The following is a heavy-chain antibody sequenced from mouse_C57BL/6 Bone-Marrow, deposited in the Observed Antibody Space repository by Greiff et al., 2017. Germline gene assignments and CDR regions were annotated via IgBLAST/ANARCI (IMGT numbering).Heavy chain of an antibody. D-gene: IGHD1-1*01. CDR1: GYTFTSYD. CDR2: IYPRDGST. Sequence: VKLVESGPELVKPGASVKLSCKASGYTFTSYDINWVKQRPGQGLEWIGWIYPRDGSTKYHEKFKGKATLTVDTSSSTAYMELHSLTSEDSAVYFCARLEFDGSSGDWYFDVWGTGTTVTVSS. V-gene: IGHV1-85*01. CDR3: ARLEFDGSSGDWYFDV. J-gene: IGHJ1*03.